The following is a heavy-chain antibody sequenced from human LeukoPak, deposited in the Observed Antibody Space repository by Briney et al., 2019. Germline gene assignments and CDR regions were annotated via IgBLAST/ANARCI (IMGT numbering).Heavy chain of an antibody. CDR1: GGSISSYY. CDR2: VYYSGST. J-gene: IGHJ6*02. Sequence: SETLSLTCTVSGGSISSYYWSWIRQPPGKGLEWIGYVYYSGSTNYNPSLKSRVTISVDTSKNQFSLKLSSVTAADTAVYYCARGTVPYYYYYGMDVWGQGTTVTVSS. D-gene: IGHD4-17*01. V-gene: IGHV4-59*01. CDR3: ARGTVPYYYYYGMDV.